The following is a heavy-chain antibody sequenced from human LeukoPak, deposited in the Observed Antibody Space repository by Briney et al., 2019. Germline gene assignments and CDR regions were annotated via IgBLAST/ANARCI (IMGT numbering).Heavy chain of an antibody. CDR1: GYDFTTNY. D-gene: IGHD2-15*01. CDR2: INPSVGST. J-gene: IGHJ4*02. V-gene: IGHV1-46*01. Sequence: ASVKVSCKASGYDFTTNYIHWVRQAPGQGLQWMXXINPSVGSTTYGQRFRGRVTMTRDTSTATVYMDLSSLTSEDTAIYYCAKGYCTGASCYVLDSWGQGTLVTVSS. CDR3: AKGYCTGASCYVLDS.